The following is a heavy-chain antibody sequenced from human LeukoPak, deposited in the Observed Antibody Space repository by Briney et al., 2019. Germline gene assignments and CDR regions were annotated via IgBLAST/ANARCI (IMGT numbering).Heavy chain of an antibody. CDR1: GFTFSSYA. CDR3: AKGGGSSWSYYYYYMDV. CDR2: ISGSGGST. J-gene: IGHJ6*03. D-gene: IGHD6-13*01. Sequence: GGSLRLSCAASGFTFSSYAMSWVRQAPGKGLEWVSAISGSGGSTYYADSVKGRFTISRDNSKNTLYLQMNSLRAEDTAVYYCAKGGGSSWSYYYYYMDVWGKGTTVTVSS. V-gene: IGHV3-23*01.